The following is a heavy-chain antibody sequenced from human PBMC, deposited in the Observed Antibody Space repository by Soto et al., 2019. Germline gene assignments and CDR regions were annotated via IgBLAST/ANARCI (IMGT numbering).Heavy chain of an antibody. CDR2: ISSSGGST. CDR1: GFSFSRYA. D-gene: IGHD3-22*01. V-gene: IGHV3-23*01. J-gene: IGHJ4*02. CDR3: AKDRAPKDSTGYYSILVDD. Sequence: VQLLESGGGLVQPGGSLRLSCGASGFSFSRYAMSWVREAPGKGLEWVSAISSSGGSTYYVDSVKGRFTISRDNSKNRLYMKRNSLRAEDTAVYYCAKDRAPKDSTGYYSILVDDWGQGTLVTVSS.